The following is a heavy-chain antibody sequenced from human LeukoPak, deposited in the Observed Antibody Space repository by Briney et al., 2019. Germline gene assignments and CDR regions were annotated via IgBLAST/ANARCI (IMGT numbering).Heavy chain of an antibody. Sequence: PGGSLRLSCAASGFTFSSYEMNWVRQAPGKGLEWVSYISSSGSTIYYADSVKGRFTISRDNSKNTLYLQMNSLRAEDTAVYYCAKDRRDLVRGVIKGYYYYMDVWGKGTTVTISS. CDR1: GFTFSSYE. V-gene: IGHV3-48*03. CDR3: AKDRRDLVRGVIKGYYYYMDV. D-gene: IGHD3-10*01. J-gene: IGHJ6*03. CDR2: ISSSGSTI.